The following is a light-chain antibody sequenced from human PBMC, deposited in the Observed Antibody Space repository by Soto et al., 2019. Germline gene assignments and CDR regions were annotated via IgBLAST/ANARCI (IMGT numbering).Light chain of an antibody. V-gene: IGKV3-15*01. CDR3: QQYNSWPIT. Sequence: ETVMTQSPATLSVSPGERATLSCRASQSVTTNFAWYQQKPGQALRLLIYGASNRATGIPARFSGSGSGTEFTLTISSLQSEDFAVYYCQQYNSWPITFGRGTRLEIK. CDR2: GAS. J-gene: IGKJ5*01. CDR1: QSVTTN.